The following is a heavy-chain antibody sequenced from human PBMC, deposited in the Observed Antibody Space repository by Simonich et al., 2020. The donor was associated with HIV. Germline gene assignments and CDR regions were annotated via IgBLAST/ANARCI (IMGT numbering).Heavy chain of an antibody. CDR2: TLPCDSDT. V-gene: IGHV5-51*03. CDR3: VRRLAVAGTYWYFDL. J-gene: IGHJ2*01. CDR1: GYSFTSYW. Sequence: EVQLVQSGAEVKKPGESLKISCKGSGYSFTSYWTGWVRQMPGKGQGWMGITLPCDSDTEDSPTFPGPVPISADKSISTAYLQWSSLKASDTAMYYCVRRLAVAGTYWYFDLWGRGTLVTVSS. D-gene: IGHD6-19*01.